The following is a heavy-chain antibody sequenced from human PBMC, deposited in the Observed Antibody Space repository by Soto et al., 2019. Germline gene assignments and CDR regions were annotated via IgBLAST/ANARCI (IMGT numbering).Heavy chain of an antibody. CDR1: GYTFNGYA. V-gene: IGHV1-3*01. Sequence: ASVKVSCKASGYTFNGYAMHWVRQAPGQRLEWMGWINAGNGHTKYSQRFQGRVTITRDTSASTSYMELSSLRSEDTAVYYCARGLMTYYYYYMDVWGKGTXVTVSS. D-gene: IGHD2-21*02. CDR3: ARGLMTYYYYYMDV. CDR2: INAGNGHT. J-gene: IGHJ6*03.